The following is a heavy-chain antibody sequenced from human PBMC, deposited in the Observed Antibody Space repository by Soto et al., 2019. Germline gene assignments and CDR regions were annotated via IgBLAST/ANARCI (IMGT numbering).Heavy chain of an antibody. V-gene: IGHV2-5*01. D-gene: IGHD1-26*01. J-gene: IGHJ4*02. CDR3: AHTGDLLSDN. Sequence: QVTLKESGPTLVKPTQTLTLTCAFSGFSLSTHGVGVGWIRQPPGKALEWLALIYWNDDKHYSPSLKSRLSISKDTSKNQVVLTMTNMDPVDTATYSCAHTGDLLSDNWGRGPLVAVSS. CDR2: IYWNDDK. CDR1: GFSLSTHGVG.